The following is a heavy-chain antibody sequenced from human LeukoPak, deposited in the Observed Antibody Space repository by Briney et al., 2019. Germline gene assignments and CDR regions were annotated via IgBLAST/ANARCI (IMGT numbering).Heavy chain of an antibody. CDR3: ARADIVVVPAAPAVYGMDV. CDR2: INHSGSI. D-gene: IGHD2-2*01. CDR1: GGSFSGYY. V-gene: IGHV4-34*01. Sequence: SETLSLTCAVCGGSFSGYYWSWIRQPPGKGLEWTGEINHSGSINYNPSLKSRVTISVDTSKNQFSLKLSSVTAADTAVYYCARADIVVVPAAPAVYGMDVWGQGTTVTVSS. J-gene: IGHJ6*02.